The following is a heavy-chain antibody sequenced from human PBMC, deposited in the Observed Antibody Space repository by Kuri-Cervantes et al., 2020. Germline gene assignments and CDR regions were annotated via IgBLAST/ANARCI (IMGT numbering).Heavy chain of an antibody. V-gene: IGHV4-4*02. Sequence: GSLRLSCAVSGGSISSSNWWSWVRQPPGKGLEWIGEIYHSGSTNYNPSLKSRVTISVDKSKNQFSLKLSSVTAADTAVYYCARVPAYCSSTSCPRTSYMDVWGKGTTVTVSS. J-gene: IGHJ6*03. CDR3: ARVPAYCSSTSCPRTSYMDV. CDR2: IYHSGST. D-gene: IGHD2-2*01. CDR1: GGSISSSNW.